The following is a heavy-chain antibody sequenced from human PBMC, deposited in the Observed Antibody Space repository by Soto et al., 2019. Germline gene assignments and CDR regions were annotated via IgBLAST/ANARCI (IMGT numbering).Heavy chain of an antibody. V-gene: IGHV3-33*01. CDR2: IWYDGSNK. CDR1: GFTFSSYG. CDR3: VRDYRTVTTFHLYYYGMDV. Sequence: QVQLVESGGGVVQPGRSLRLSCAASGFTFSSYGMHWVRQAPGKGLEWVAVIWYDGSNKYYADSVKGRFTISRDNSKNTLYLQMNSLRAEDTAVYYCVRDYRTVTTFHLYYYGMDVWGQGTTVTVSS. J-gene: IGHJ6*02. D-gene: IGHD4-17*01.